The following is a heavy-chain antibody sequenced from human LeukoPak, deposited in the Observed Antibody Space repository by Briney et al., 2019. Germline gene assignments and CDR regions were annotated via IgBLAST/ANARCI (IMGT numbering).Heavy chain of an antibody. CDR3: AKDINEGAAAFFDY. CDR1: GFTFDDYA. CDR2: ISWNSGSI. Sequence: PGRSLRLSCAASGFTFDDYAMHWVRQAPGKGLEWVSGISWNSGSIGYADSVKGRFTISRDNAKNSLYLQMNSLRAEDTALYYCAKDINEGAAAFFDYWGQGTLVTVSS. J-gene: IGHJ4*02. V-gene: IGHV3-9*01. D-gene: IGHD6-13*01.